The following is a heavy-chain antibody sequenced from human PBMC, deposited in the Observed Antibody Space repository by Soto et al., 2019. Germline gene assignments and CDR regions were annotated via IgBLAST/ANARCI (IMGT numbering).Heavy chain of an antibody. CDR2: IYYSGST. J-gene: IGHJ6*02. CDR1: GGSISSGGYY. V-gene: IGHV4-31*03. D-gene: IGHD3-10*01. CDR3: ASYRVHTSYGSAYGMDV. Sequence: PSEPLSLTCTVSGGSISSGGYYWSWIRQHPGKGLEWIGNIYYSGSTYYNPSLKSRVTISVDTSKNQFSLKLSSVTAADTAVYYCASYRVHTSYGSAYGMDVWGQGTTVTVSS.